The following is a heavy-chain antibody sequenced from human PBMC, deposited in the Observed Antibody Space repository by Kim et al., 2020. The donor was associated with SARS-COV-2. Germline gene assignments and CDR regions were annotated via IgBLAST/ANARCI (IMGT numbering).Heavy chain of an antibody. Sequence: SLKSRVTISVDTSKNQFSLKLSSVTAADTAVYYCARGMVRGVIMSNWFDPWGQGTLVTVSS. CDR3: ARGMVRGVIMSNWFDP. J-gene: IGHJ5*02. V-gene: IGHV4-31*02. D-gene: IGHD3-10*01.